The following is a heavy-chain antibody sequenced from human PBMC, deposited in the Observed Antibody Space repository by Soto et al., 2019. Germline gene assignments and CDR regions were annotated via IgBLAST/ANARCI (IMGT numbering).Heavy chain of an antibody. Sequence: PGGSLRLSCTASGFTFGDYAMSWVRQAPGKGLEWVGFIRSKAYGGTTEYAASVKGRFTISRDDSKSIAYLQMNSLKTEDTAVYYCTRVPPQSYYGSSGYPLWGQGTLVTVSS. D-gene: IGHD3-22*01. V-gene: IGHV3-49*04. J-gene: IGHJ4*02. CDR3: TRVPPQSYYGSSGYPL. CDR1: GFTFGDYA. CDR2: IRSKAYGGTT.